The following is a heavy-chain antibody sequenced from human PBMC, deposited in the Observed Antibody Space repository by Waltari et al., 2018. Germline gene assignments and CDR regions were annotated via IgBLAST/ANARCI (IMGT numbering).Heavy chain of an antibody. J-gene: IGHJ6*03. CDR2: IMGSGGST. CDR1: GFTFSSYA. Sequence: EVQLVESGGGLVQPGGSLRLSCAASGFTFSSYAMSWVRQAPGKGLEWVSAIMGSGGSTYYADSVKGRLTIARDNSKNTLYLQMNSLRAEDTAVYYCAKDLSSLYYYYYYMDVWGKGTTVTVSS. CDR3: AKDLSSLYYYYYYMDV. D-gene: IGHD2-15*01. V-gene: IGHV3-23*04.